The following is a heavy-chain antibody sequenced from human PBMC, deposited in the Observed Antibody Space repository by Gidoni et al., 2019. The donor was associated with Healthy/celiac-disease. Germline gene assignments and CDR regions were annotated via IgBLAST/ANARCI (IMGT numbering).Heavy chain of an antibody. J-gene: IGHJ4*02. CDR1: GGSISSSSYY. V-gene: IGHV4-39*01. D-gene: IGHD2-15*01. CDR3: ASIGYCSGGSCFRFDY. Sequence: QLQLQESGPGLVKPSETLSLTCTVSGGSISSSSYYWGWIRQPPGKGLEWIGSIYYSGSTYYNPSLKIRVTISVDTSKNQFSLKLSSVTAADTAVYYCASIGYCSGGSCFRFDYWGQGTLVTVSS. CDR2: IYYSGST.